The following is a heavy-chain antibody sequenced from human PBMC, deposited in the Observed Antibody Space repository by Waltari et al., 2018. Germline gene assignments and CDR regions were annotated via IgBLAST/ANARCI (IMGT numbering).Heavy chain of an antibody. J-gene: IGHJ4*02. CDR1: GSTFTVYY. D-gene: IGHD6-13*01. CDR3: AREYSRSSWWY. CDR2: INPNSGGT. Sequence: QVQLVQSGAGVKQPGAPVKVSCNASGSTFTVYYIHWVRQAPGQGLEWTGWINPNSGGTNYAQKFQGRVTMTRDTSISTAYMELSRLRSDDTAVYYCAREYSRSSWWYWGQGTLVTISS. V-gene: IGHV1-2*02.